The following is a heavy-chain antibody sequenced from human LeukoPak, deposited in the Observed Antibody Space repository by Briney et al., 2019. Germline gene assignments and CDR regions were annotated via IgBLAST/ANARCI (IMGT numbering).Heavy chain of an antibody. D-gene: IGHD1-26*01. Sequence: SETLSLTCAVYGGSFSGYYWSWIRQPPGKGLEWIGEINHSGSTHYNPSLKSRVTISVDTSKNQFSLKLSSVTAADTAVYYCARDHPRSYSGSYYVRAFDIWGQGTMVTVSS. CDR2: INHSGST. V-gene: IGHV4-34*01. CDR1: GGSFSGYY. CDR3: ARDHPRSYSGSYYVRAFDI. J-gene: IGHJ3*02.